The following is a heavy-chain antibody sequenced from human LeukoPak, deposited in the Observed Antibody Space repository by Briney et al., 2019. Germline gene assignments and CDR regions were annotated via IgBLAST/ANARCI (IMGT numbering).Heavy chain of an antibody. CDR3: ARGPPPIPAAIFVVVAAMVPYGMDV. J-gene: IGHJ6*02. CDR2: INPNSGGT. Sequence: ASVKVSCKASGYTFTGYYMHWVRQAPGQGLEWMGWINPNSGGTNYAQKFQGRVTMTRDTSISTAYMELSRLRSDDTAVYHCARGPPPIPAAIFVVVAAMVPYGMDVWGQGTTVTVSS. D-gene: IGHD2-2*02. CDR1: GYTFTGYY. V-gene: IGHV1-2*02.